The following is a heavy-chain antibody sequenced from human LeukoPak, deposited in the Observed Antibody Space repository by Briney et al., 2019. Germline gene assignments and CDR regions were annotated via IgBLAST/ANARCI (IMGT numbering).Heavy chain of an antibody. D-gene: IGHD2-8*01. J-gene: IGHJ4*02. CDR3: ARQPPNTAAFDY. CDR1: GGSITGYY. Sequence: PPETLSLTCTVSGGSITGYYWSWIRQTPEKGLEWLAYIYYTGSLNDNPSLKSRLTISVDTSRNQFSLKLTSVTAADTAVYYYARQPPNTAAFDYWGQGTLVTVSS. CDR2: IYYTGSL. V-gene: IGHV4-59*08.